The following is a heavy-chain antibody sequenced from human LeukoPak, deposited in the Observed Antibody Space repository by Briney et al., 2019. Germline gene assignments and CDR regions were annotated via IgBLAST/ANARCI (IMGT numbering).Heavy chain of an antibody. CDR1: GFTFSTYA. CDR2: ISVSGGST. CDR3: AELGITMIGGV. V-gene: IGHV3-23*01. Sequence: GGSLRLSCATSGFTFSTYAMNWVRQAPGKGLEWVSVISVSGGSTYYADSVKGRFTISRDNSKNTLYLQMNSLRAEDTAVYHCAELGITMIGGVWGKGTTVTISS. J-gene: IGHJ6*04. D-gene: IGHD3-10*02.